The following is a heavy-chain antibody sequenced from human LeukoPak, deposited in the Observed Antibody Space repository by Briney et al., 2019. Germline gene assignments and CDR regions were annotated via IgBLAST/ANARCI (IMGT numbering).Heavy chain of an antibody. V-gene: IGHV1-69*04. Sequence: SVKVSCKASGGTFSSYAISWVRQAPGQGLEWMGRIIPILGIANYAQKFQGRVTITADKSTSTAYMELSSPRSEDTAVYYCARDPRYFDWLLPTCWGQGTLVTVSS. J-gene: IGHJ4*02. CDR1: GGTFSSYA. D-gene: IGHD3-9*01. CDR3: ARDPRYFDWLLPTC. CDR2: IIPILGIA.